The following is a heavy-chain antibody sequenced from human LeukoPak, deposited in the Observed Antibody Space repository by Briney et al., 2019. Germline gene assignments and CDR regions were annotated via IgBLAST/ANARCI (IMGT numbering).Heavy chain of an antibody. CDR2: IYSGGST. Sequence: GGSLRLSCAASGFTVSSNYMSWVRQAPGKGLEWVSVIYSGGSTYYADSVKGRFTISRDNSKNTLYLQMNSLRAEDTAVYYCARESSGGNWFDPWGQGTLVTVSS. V-gene: IGHV3-66*01. CDR3: ARESSGGNWFDP. J-gene: IGHJ5*02. CDR1: GFTVSSNY. D-gene: IGHD3-16*01.